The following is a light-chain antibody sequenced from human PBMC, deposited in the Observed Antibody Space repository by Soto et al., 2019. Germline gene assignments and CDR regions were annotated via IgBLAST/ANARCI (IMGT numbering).Light chain of an antibody. V-gene: IGKV3-20*01. Sequence: EIVLTQSPGTLSLSPGERATLSCRASQSVSSSYLAWYQQKPGQAPRLLIYGASSRATGIPDRFSGSGSGTDFTLTISRLEPEDFAVYYCQQYGRPLTFGPVTKVDIE. J-gene: IGKJ3*01. CDR3: QQYGRPLT. CDR1: QSVSSSY. CDR2: GAS.